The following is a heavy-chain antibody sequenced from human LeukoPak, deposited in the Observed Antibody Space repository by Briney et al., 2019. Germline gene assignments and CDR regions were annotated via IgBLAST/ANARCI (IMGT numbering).Heavy chain of an antibody. D-gene: IGHD3-22*01. CDR1: GFTFSSYS. CDR3: ARDRDSSGYPDY. V-gene: IGHV3-21*01. Sequence: KPGGSLRLSCAASGFTFSSYSMNWVRQAPGKGLEWVSSISSSSSHIYYADSVKGQFTISRDNAKNSLYLQMNSLRAEGTAVYYCARDRDSSGYPDYWGQGTLVTVSS. CDR2: ISSSSSHI. J-gene: IGHJ4*02.